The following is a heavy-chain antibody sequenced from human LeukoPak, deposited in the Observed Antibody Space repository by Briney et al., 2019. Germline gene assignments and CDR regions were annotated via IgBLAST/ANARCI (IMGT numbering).Heavy chain of an antibody. J-gene: IGHJ3*02. V-gene: IGHV3-48*01. CDR1: GFTFSSYS. Sequence: GGSLRLSCAASGFTFSSYSMNWVRQAPGKGLEWVSYIRSSSSTIYYADSVKGRFTISTDNANNSLYLQMNSLTPEDTALYYCAKGRGFGEFPDAFDIWGQGTMVTVSS. CDR3: AKGRGFGEFPDAFDI. D-gene: IGHD3-10*01. CDR2: IRSSSSTI.